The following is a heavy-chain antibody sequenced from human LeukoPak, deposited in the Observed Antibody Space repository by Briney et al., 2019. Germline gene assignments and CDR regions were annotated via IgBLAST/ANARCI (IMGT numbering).Heavy chain of an antibody. Sequence: ASVKVSSTASGYTFTDDYMHWVRQAPGQGLEFMGWINPDSGFTTYAQKFKGRVTMTRDTSISTAYLEVRSLTSDDTAVYYCAPTAEAYTSWWKVWGQGTLVTVSS. V-gene: IGHV1-2*02. D-gene: IGHD3-16*01. J-gene: IGHJ4*02. CDR2: INPDSGFT. CDR1: GYTFTDDY. CDR3: APTAEAYTSWWKV.